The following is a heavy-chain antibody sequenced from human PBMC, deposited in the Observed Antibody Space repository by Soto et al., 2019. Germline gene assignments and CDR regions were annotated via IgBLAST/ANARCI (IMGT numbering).Heavy chain of an antibody. Sequence: ASVKVSCKASGYTFTSYYMHWVRQAPGQGLEWMGIINPSGGRTTYAQKLQGRVTMTTDTSTSTAYMELRSLRSDDTAVYYCARDLSSGSSSAHNWFDPWGQGTLVTVSS. V-gene: IGHV1-46*01. CDR3: ARDLSSGSSSAHNWFDP. CDR2: INPSGGRT. J-gene: IGHJ5*02. D-gene: IGHD6-6*01. CDR1: GYTFTSYY.